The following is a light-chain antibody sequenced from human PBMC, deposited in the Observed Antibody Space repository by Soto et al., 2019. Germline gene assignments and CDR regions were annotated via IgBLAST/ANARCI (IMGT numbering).Light chain of an antibody. CDR2: EVT. J-gene: IGLJ3*02. V-gene: IGLV2-8*01. CDR3: SSYAGSKTL. CDR1: SRDVGNYNY. Sequence: QSALTQPPSAPGSPGQSVTISCTGTSRDVGNYNYVSWYQQHPGKAPKLMIYEVTKRPSGVPDRFSGSKSGNTASLTVSGLQAEDEADYYCSSYAGSKTLFGGGTKLTVL.